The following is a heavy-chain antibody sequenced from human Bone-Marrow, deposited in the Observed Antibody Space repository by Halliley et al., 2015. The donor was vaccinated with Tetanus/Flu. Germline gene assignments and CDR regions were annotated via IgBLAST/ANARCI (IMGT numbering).Heavy chain of an antibody. CDR3: AGFGHYYYYGMDV. D-gene: IGHD3-3*01. CDR2: ISYSGGI. Sequence: EWIGYISYSGGINYNPSLKGRVTILGDTSKNQFSLNLISVTAADTAVYYCAGFGHYYYYGMDVWGQGTTVTVSS. V-gene: IGHV4-59*01. J-gene: IGHJ6*02.